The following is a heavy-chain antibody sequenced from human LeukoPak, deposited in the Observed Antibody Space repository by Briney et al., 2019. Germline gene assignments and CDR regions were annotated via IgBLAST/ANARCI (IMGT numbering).Heavy chain of an antibody. CDR1: GGTFSSYA. CDR2: ISAYNGNT. V-gene: IGHV1-18*01. Sequence: GASVKVSCKASGGTFSSYAISWVRQAPGQGLEWMGWISAYNGNTNYAQKLQGRVTMTTDTSTSTAYMELRSLRSDDTAVYYCARGSIVVVTARGPLYYFDYWGQGTLVTVSS. CDR3: ARGSIVVVTARGPLYYFDY. D-gene: IGHD2-21*02. J-gene: IGHJ4*02.